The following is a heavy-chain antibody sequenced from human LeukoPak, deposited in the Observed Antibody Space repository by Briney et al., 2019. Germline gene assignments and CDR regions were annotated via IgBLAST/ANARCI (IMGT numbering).Heavy chain of an antibody. CDR3: ARAPGPVVVTAYDYYYMDV. D-gene: IGHD2-21*02. J-gene: IGHJ6*03. CDR2: IDHSGST. CDR1: GGSFSSYY. V-gene: IGHV4-59*12. Sequence: SETLSLTCTVSGGSFSSYYWTWIRQPPGKGLEWIGYIDHSGSTNYNPSLKSRVSISSDTSKNQFSLKLSSVTAADTAVYYCARAPGPVVVTAYDYYYMDVWGKGTTVTVSS.